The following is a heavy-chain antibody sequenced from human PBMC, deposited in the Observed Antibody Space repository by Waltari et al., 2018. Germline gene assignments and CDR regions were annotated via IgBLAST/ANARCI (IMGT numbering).Heavy chain of an antibody. CDR1: GGSIRNYY. CDR3: ARDRSPNLLDACDI. J-gene: IGHJ3*02. V-gene: IGHV4-59*01. CDR2: MYNDGIT. Sequence: QVQLQESGPGLVKPSETLSLTCTVSGGSIRNYYWTWMRQSPGKGLEWIGYMYNDGITNSNPSLKSRVTMSRDTSKNQFSLKLTSVTAADTAVYYCARDRSPNLLDACDIWGQGTRVTVSS.